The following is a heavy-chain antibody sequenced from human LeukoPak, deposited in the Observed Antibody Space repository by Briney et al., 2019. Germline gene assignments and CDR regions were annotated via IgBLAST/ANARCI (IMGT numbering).Heavy chain of an antibody. J-gene: IGHJ4*02. V-gene: IGHV1-2*02. D-gene: IGHD6-13*01. Sequence: ASVKVSCKASGYTFTGYYMHWVRQAPGQGLEWMGWINPNSGGTNYAQKFQGRVTMTRDTSISTAYMELSRLRSDDTAVYYCASSSRGGVAPAAGDYWGQGTLVTVSS. CDR3: ASSSRGGVAPAAGDY. CDR2: INPNSGGT. CDR1: GYTFTGYY.